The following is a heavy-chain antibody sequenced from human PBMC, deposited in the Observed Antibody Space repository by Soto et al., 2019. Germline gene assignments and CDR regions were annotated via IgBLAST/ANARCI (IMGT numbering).Heavy chain of an antibody. CDR3: ARDSGWLQFLEFSYAFDI. Sequence: ASVKVSCKASGGTFSSYAISWVRQAPGQGLEWMGGIIPIFGTANYAQKFQGRVTITADESTSTAYMELSSLRSEDTAVYYCARDSGWLQFLEFSYAFDIWGQGTMVTVSS. V-gene: IGHV1-69*13. D-gene: IGHD5-12*01. CDR2: IIPIFGTA. CDR1: GGTFSSYA. J-gene: IGHJ3*02.